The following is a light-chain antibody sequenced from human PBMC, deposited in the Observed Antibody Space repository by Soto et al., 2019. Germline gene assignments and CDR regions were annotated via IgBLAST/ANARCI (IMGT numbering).Light chain of an antibody. Sequence: EIVLTQSPATLSLSPGERATLSCRASQSVSSYLAWYQQKPGQAPRLLIYDASNRATGIPARFSGSGSGTDLTLTISSLEPEAFAVYYCQQRSNWPHTFGQGTKVEIK. CDR3: QQRSNWPHT. CDR2: DAS. V-gene: IGKV3-11*01. J-gene: IGKJ1*01. CDR1: QSVSSY.